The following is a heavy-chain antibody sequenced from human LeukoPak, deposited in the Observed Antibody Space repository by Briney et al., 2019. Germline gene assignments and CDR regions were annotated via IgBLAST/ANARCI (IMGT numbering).Heavy chain of an antibody. Sequence: PGRSLRLSCTASGFTFGDYAMSWFRQAPGKGLEWVGFIRSKAYGGTTEYAASVKGRFTISRDDSKSIAYLQMNSLKTEDTAVYYCTRGNFARDGYNLGYYFDYWGQGTLVTVSS. CDR2: IRSKAYGGTT. D-gene: IGHD5-24*01. J-gene: IGHJ4*02. CDR1: GFTFGDYA. CDR3: TRGNFARDGYNLGYYFDY. V-gene: IGHV3-49*03.